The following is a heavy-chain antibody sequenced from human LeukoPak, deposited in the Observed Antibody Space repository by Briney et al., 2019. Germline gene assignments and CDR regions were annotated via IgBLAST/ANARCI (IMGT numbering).Heavy chain of an antibody. CDR1: GFTFSSYA. J-gene: IGHJ4*02. Sequence: GGSLRLSCAASGFTFSSYAMSWVRQAPGKGLEWVSAISGSGGSTYYADSVKGRFTISRDNSKNTLFLQMNSLRAEDTAVYYCARDISYGSLDYWGQGTLVTASS. CDR2: ISGSGGST. D-gene: IGHD6-13*01. CDR3: ARDISYGSLDY. V-gene: IGHV3-23*01.